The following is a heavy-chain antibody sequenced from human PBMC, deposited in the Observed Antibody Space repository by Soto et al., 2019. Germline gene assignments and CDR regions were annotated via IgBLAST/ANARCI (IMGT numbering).Heavy chain of an antibody. Sequence: QVQLVQSGAEVKKPGSSVKVSCKASGGTFSSYAISWVRQAPGQGLEWMGGIIPIFGTANYAQKFQGRVTXTXAXAXXTAYMELGSRRSEDTAVYYCARHVQAAGYCDGMDVWGQGTTGTVSS. J-gene: IGHJ6*02. CDR1: GGTFSSYA. D-gene: IGHD2-2*01. CDR2: IIPIFGTA. V-gene: IGHV1-69*05. CDR3: ARHVQAAGYCDGMDV.